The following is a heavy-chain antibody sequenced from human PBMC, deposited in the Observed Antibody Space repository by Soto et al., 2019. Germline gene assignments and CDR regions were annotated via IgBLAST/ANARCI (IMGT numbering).Heavy chain of an antibody. J-gene: IGHJ5*02. D-gene: IGHD6-19*01. CDR3: AREQWRAYH. CDR1: AFTVSSNY. V-gene: IGHV3-66*01. Sequence: EVQLVESGGGLVQPGGSLRLSCAASAFTVSSNYMSWVRQAPGKGLEGVSGIYSGGSTYYADSVKARFTNSRDNSTNTLYLQLSSLGAEDTAVYYGAREQWRAYHWGQGTLVTVSS. CDR2: IYSGGST.